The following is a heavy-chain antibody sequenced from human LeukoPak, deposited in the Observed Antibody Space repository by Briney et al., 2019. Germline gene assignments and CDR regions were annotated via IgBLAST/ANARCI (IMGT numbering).Heavy chain of an antibody. D-gene: IGHD5/OR15-5a*01. Sequence: ASVKVSCKASGYTFTSYYMHWVRQAPGQGLEWMGIINPSGGSTSYAQKFQGRVTMTRNTSISTAYMELSSLRSEDTVVYYCARGPISRFKFYALLYWGQGTLVTVSS. V-gene: IGHV1-46*01. CDR3: ARGPISRFKFYALLY. J-gene: IGHJ4*02. CDR2: INPSGGST. CDR1: GYTFTSYY.